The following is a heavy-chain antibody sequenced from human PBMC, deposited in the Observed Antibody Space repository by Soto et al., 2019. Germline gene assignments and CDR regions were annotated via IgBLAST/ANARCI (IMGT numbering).Heavy chain of an antibody. V-gene: IGHV3-23*01. CDR2: VSANGQGI. J-gene: IGHJ4*02. CDR1: GFTFSSSA. D-gene: IGHD3-10*01. CDR3: AKDRHYPRDYFHY. Sequence: PGGSLRLSCAAPGFTFSSSAISWVRQAPGKGLEWVSAVSANGQGIYYADSVRGRFTISRDNFKNTVFLHMDSLSAEDTAVYYCAKDRHYPRDYFHYWGQGTLVTVSS.